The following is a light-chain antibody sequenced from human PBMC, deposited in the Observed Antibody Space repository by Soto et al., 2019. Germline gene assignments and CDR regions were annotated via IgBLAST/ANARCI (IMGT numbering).Light chain of an antibody. Sequence: EIVMTQSPATLSVSPGERASLSCRASKSVSSNLAWYQQKPGQAPRLLIYGASTRATGIPARLSGSGSGTEFTLTISSLQSGDVAVYYCQQYDTWPPGTFGQGTKVEIK. CDR3: QQYDTWPPGT. CDR2: GAS. V-gene: IGKV3-15*01. CDR1: KSVSSN. J-gene: IGKJ1*01.